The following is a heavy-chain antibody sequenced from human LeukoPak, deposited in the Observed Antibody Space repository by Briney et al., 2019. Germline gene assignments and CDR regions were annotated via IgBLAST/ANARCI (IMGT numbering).Heavy chain of an antibody. J-gene: IGHJ6*03. CDR2: ISNSGGTT. Sequence: PGGSLRLSCAASEFAFSDYYMTWIRQAPGKGLEWVSYISNSGGTTHYVDSVKGRFTISRDSARNPLALQMNSLRVEDTAIYYCARGPRAAAGIYYYYMDVWGKGTTVTVSS. V-gene: IGHV3-11*04. CDR1: EFAFSDYY. D-gene: IGHD6-13*01. CDR3: ARGPRAAAGIYYYYMDV.